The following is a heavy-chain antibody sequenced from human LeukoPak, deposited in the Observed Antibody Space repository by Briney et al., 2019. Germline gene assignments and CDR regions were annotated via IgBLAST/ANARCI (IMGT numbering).Heavy chain of an antibody. CDR1: GDSISSSSYY. J-gene: IGHJ4*02. V-gene: IGHV4-39*07. D-gene: IGHD2-21*02. CDR2: VYYSGST. CDR3: ARTAV. Sequence: PSETLSLTGTVSGDSISSSSYYWGWIRQPPGKGLEWIGTVYYSGSTYYNSSLKSRVTISVDTSKTQFYLKLSSVTAADTAVYYCARTAVWGQGTLVTVSS.